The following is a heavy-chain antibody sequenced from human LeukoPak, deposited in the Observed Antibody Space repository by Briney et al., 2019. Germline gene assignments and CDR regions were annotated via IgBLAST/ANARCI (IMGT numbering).Heavy chain of an antibody. Sequence: GASVKVSCKASGYTFTGYYMHWVRQAPGQGLEWMGWINPNSGGTNYAQKFQGRVTMTRDTSISTAYMELSRLRSDDTAVYYCARGASLTYYYDTGDYYLFDYWGQGTLVTVSS. CDR2: INPNSGGT. J-gene: IGHJ4*02. CDR1: GYTFTGYY. V-gene: IGHV1-2*02. CDR3: ARGASLTYYYDTGDYYLFDY. D-gene: IGHD3-22*01.